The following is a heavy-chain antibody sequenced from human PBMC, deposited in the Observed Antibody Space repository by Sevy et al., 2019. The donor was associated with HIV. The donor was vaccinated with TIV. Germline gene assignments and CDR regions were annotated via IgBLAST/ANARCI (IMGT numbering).Heavy chain of an antibody. Sequence: ASVKVSCKASGGTFSSYAISWVRQAPGQGLEWMGGIIPIFGTANYAQKFQGRVTITADKSTSTAYMELSSLRSEDTAVYYCARGMTRFDSSGYHDSPGLDYWGQGTLVTVSS. CDR3: ARGMTRFDSSGYHDSPGLDY. D-gene: IGHD3-22*01. CDR2: IIPIFGTA. V-gene: IGHV1-69*06. CDR1: GGTFSSYA. J-gene: IGHJ4*02.